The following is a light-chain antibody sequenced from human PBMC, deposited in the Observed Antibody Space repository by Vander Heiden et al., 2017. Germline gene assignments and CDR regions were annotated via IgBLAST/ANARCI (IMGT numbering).Light chain of an antibody. J-gene: IGLJ3*02. CDR1: ALPKKH. Sequence: SYELTQLPSVSVSPGQTARITCSGDALPKKHAYWYQQKSGQAPVLVIYEDNRRPSGIPERFSGSSSGTMVTLTINGAQVEDEADYYCYSTDSSGNHGVFGGGTKLTVL. CDR2: EDN. V-gene: IGLV3-10*01. CDR3: YSTDSSGNHGV.